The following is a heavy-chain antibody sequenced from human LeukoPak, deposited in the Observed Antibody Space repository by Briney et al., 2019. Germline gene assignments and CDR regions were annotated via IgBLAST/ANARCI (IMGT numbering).Heavy chain of an antibody. CDR2: ISGGGDIT. CDR3: VREDTPATANY. CDR1: GFTVSSNY. V-gene: IGHV3-23*01. Sequence: GGSLGLSCAASGFTVSSNYMSWVRQTPGKGLEWVSAISGGGDITYYADSVTGRFTISRDNSKDTLFLQMHSLRPGDTAVYYCVREDTPATANYWGQGTLVTISS. J-gene: IGHJ4*02. D-gene: IGHD2-21*02.